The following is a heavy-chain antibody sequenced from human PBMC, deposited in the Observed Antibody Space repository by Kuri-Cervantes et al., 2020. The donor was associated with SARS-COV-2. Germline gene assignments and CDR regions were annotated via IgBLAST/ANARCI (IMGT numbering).Heavy chain of an antibody. V-gene: IGHV4-38-2*01. CDR2: INHSGST. CDR1: GYSISSGYY. J-gene: IGHJ4*02. CDR3: ARLVVPAAPSDY. Sequence: GSLRLSCAVSGYSISSGYYWGWIRQPPGKGLEWIGEINHSGSTNYNPSLKSRVTISVDTSKNQFSLKLSSVTAADTAVYYCARLVVPAAPSDYWGQGTLVTVSS. D-gene: IGHD2-2*01.